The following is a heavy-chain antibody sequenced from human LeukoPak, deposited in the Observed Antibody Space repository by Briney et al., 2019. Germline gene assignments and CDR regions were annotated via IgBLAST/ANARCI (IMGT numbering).Heavy chain of an antibody. J-gene: IGHJ4*02. D-gene: IGHD1-14*01. CDR1: GGSFSGYY. CDR2: INHRGST. V-gene: IGHV4-34*01. CDR3: ARGVWATFDY. Sequence: SETLSLTCVVYGGSFSGYYWSWIRQSPGKGLEWIGEINHRGSTNYNPSLKSRVTISVDTSKNQFSLKLSSVTAADTAVYYCARGVWATFDYWGQGTLVTVSS.